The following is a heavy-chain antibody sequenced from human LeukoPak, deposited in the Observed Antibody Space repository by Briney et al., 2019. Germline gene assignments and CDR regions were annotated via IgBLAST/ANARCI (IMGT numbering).Heavy chain of an antibody. CDR2: INPSDAST. V-gene: IGHV1-46*01. Sequence: ASGDVSCKASGYSFTSFFIHWVRQAPGQGLEWMGIINPSDASTTYAQKFQGTVTMTRDTSTSTVYVELSSLRSEDTAVYYCARIGEYGSGREGFDPWGEGT. CDR3: ARIGEYGSGREGFDP. J-gene: IGHJ5*02. CDR1: GYSFTSFF. D-gene: IGHD3-10*01.